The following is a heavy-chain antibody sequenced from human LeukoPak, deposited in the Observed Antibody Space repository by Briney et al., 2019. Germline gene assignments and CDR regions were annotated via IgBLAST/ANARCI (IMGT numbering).Heavy chain of an antibody. V-gene: IGHV6-1*01. Sequence: SQTLSLTFAISGDSVSSNSAAWNWIRQSPLRGLEWLGRTYYRSKWYNDYAVSVKGRVTINPDTSKNQFSLQLNSVTPEDTAVYYCAREATGWRPLDFWGQGTLVTVSS. J-gene: IGHJ4*02. CDR1: GDSVSSNSAA. CDR2: TYYRSKWYN. D-gene: IGHD6-19*01. CDR3: AREATGWRPLDF.